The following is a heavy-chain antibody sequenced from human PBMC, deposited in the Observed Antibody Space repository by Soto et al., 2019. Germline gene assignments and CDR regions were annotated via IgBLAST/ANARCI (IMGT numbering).Heavy chain of an antibody. J-gene: IGHJ5*02. CDR2: IYYSGSA. CDR1: GDAISSSY. CDR3: ARGYDWFDP. V-gene: IGHV4-59*01. Sequence: PSETLSLTCSFSGDAISSSYWSWIRQPPGKGLEWIGYIYYSGSANYNPSLKSRVTISLDTSKNQFSLKVSSVTAADTAVYYCARGYDWFDPWGQGTLVTVS. D-gene: IGHD5-12*01.